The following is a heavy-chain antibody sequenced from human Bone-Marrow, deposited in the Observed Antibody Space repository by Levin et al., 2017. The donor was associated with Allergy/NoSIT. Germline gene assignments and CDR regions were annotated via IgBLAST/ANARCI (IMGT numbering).Heavy chain of an antibody. D-gene: IGHD4-11*01. CDR1: GGSISSYY. CDR2: IYYSGST. J-gene: IGHJ1*01. CDR3: ARHSPTLQDFQH. V-gene: IGHV4-59*08. Sequence: SETLSLTCTVSGGSISSYYWSWIRQPPGKGLEWIGYIYYSGSTNYNPSLKSRVTISVDTSKNQFSLKLSSVTAADTAVYYCARHSPTLQDFQHWGQGTLVTVSS.